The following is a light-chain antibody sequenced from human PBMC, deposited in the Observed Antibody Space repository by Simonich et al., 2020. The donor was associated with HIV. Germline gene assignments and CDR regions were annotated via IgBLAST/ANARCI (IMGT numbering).Light chain of an antibody. CDR3: SSYTSSSTRVV. CDR1: SSDIGDYNF. V-gene: IGLV2-14*03. J-gene: IGLJ2*01. CDR2: DVS. Sequence: QSALTQPASVSGSPGQSITISCTGTSSDIGDYNFVSWYQQHPGKAPNRMIYDVSNRPSGVSNRFSGSKSGNTASLTISGILAEDEADYYCSSYTSSSTRVVFGGGTKLTVL.